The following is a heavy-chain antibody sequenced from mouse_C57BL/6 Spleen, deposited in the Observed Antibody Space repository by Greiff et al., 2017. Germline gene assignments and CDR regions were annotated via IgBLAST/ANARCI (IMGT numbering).Heavy chain of an antibody. D-gene: IGHD1-1*01. CDR1: GYTFTSYW. V-gene: IGHV1-61*01. CDR2: IYPSDSDT. Sequence: QVQLQQPGAELVRPGSSVKLSCKASGYTFTSYWMDWVKQRPGQGLEWIGNIYPSDSDTHYNQKFKNKATLTVDTSSSTAYMQLSSLTSEDSAVYYCARDGSVYYAMDYWGQGTSVTVSS. CDR3: ARDGSVYYAMDY. J-gene: IGHJ4*01.